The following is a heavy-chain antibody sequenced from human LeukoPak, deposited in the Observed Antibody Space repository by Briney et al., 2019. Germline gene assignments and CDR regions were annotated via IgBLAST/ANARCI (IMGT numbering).Heavy chain of an antibody. V-gene: IGHV1-3*01. CDR2: INAGNGNT. Sequence: ASVKVSCKASGYTFTSYAMHWVRQAPGQRLEWMGWINAGNGNTKYSQKFQGRVIITRDTSASTAYMELSSLRSEDTAVYYCASGSGYDWDAFDIWGQGIMVTVSS. CDR3: ASGSGYDWDAFDI. J-gene: IGHJ3*02. CDR1: GYTFTSYA. D-gene: IGHD5-12*01.